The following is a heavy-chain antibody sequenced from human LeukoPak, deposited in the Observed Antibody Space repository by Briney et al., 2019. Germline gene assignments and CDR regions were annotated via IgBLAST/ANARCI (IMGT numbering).Heavy chain of an antibody. CDR3: ARGGSDSSGYYFDAFDI. CDR2: ISAYNGNT. Sequence: ASVKVSCKASAYTFTSYGISWVRQAPGQGLEWMGWISAYNGNTNYAQKLQGRVTMTSDTSTSTAYVELRSLRSDDTAVYYCARGGSDSSGYYFDAFDIWGQGTMVTVSS. D-gene: IGHD3-22*01. J-gene: IGHJ3*02. CDR1: AYTFTSYG. V-gene: IGHV1-18*01.